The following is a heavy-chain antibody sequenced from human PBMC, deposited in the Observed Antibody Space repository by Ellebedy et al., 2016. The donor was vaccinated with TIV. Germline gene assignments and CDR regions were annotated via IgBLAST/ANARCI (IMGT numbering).Heavy chain of an antibody. Sequence: GGSLRLSXAASGFTFSSYWMHWVRQAPGKGLVWVSRISSEGSTTTYADSARGRFTISRDNAKNTLYLQMNSLRAEATAVYYCARGDGSSGWYFDYWGQGTLVTVSS. CDR2: ISSEGSTT. CDR1: GFTFSSYW. D-gene: IGHD6-19*01. V-gene: IGHV3-74*03. J-gene: IGHJ4*02. CDR3: ARGDGSSGWYFDY.